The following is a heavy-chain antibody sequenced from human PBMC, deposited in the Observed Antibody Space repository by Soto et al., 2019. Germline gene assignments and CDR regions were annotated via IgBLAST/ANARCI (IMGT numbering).Heavy chain of an antibody. CDR2: IHHSGST. CDR1: GGSCSDSY. Sequence: SETLSLTCAVYGGSCSDSYWSWIRQSTGQGLEWIGQIHHSGSTIYNPSLKSRVTISVDTSKSQFSLTLTSVTAADTAVYYCGRFYINSWHYWGQETHVTVSS. V-gene: IGHV4-34*01. CDR3: GRFYINSWHY. J-gene: IGHJ4*02. D-gene: IGHD6-13*01.